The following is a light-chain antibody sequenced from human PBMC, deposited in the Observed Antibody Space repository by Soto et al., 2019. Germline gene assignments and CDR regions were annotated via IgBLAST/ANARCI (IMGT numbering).Light chain of an antibody. CDR1: QSLLHSNGYNY. Sequence: DIVMTQSPLSLPVPPGAPASISCRSSQSLLHSNGYNYLDWYLQKPGQSPQLLVYLGSNRASGVPDRFSGSGSGTDFTLKISRVEAEDVGVYYCMQALQTPYTFGQGTKLEI. CDR3: MQALQTPYT. J-gene: IGKJ2*01. CDR2: LGS. V-gene: IGKV2-28*01.